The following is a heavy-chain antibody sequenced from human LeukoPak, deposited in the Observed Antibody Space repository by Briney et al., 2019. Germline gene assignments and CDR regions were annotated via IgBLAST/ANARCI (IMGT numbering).Heavy chain of an antibody. D-gene: IGHD6-19*01. CDR3: ARDNGIAVAATGY. J-gene: IGHJ4*02. CDR2: INPSGGST. V-gene: IGHV1-46*01. CDR1: GYTFTSYY. Sequence: ASVKVSCKASGYTFTSYYMHWVRQAPGQGLEWMGIINPSGGSTNYAQKLQGRVTMTTDTSTSTAYMELRSLRSDDTAVYYCARDNGIAVAATGYWGQGTLVTVSS.